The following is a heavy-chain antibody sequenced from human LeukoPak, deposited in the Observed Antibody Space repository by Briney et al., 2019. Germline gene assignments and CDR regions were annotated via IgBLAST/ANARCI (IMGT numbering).Heavy chain of an antibody. CDR1: GFTFSSYW. Sequence: GGSLRLSCAASGFTFSSYWMHWVRQAPGKGLVWVSRINPDGSTTSYADSVKGRFTISRDNTKNTLYLQMNSLRAEDTAVYYCAKAGGGWYYFDYWGQGTLVTVSS. CDR3: AKAGGGWYYFDY. J-gene: IGHJ4*02. CDR2: INPDGSTT. D-gene: IGHD6-19*01. V-gene: IGHV3-74*01.